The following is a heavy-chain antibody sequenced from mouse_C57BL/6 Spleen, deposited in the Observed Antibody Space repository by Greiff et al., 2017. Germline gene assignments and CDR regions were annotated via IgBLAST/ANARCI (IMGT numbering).Heavy chain of an antibody. D-gene: IGHD1-1*01. CDR2: IHPSDSDT. CDR3: ATPPYYYGSSHPYLYFDV. CDR1: GYTFTSYW. V-gene: IGHV1-74*01. Sequence: QVQLQQPGAELVKPGASVKVSCKASGYTFTSYWMHWVKQRPGQGLEWIGRIHPSDSDTNYNQKFKGKATLTVDKSSSTAYMQLSSLTSEDSAVYYCATPPYYYGSSHPYLYFDVWGTGTTVTVSS. J-gene: IGHJ1*03.